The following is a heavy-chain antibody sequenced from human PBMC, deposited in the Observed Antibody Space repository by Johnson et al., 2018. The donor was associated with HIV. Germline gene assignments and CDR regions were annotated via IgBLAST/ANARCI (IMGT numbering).Heavy chain of an antibody. CDR2: ISYDGSNR. D-gene: IGHD1-26*01. Sequence: QVQLVESGGGLVQPGGSLRLSCAASGFTFRSYAMHWVRQAPGRGLEWVAVISYDGSNRNYADSVKGRFTSSRDNSKNTLYLQMNSLRVEDTAVYYCAKVYSVGATLLAAFDIWGQGIMVTVSS. V-gene: IGHV3-30*04. CDR1: GFTFRSYA. J-gene: IGHJ3*02. CDR3: AKVYSVGATLLAAFDI.